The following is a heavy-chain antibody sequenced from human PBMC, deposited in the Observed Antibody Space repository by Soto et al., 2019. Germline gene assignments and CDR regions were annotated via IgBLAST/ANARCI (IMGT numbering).Heavy chain of an antibody. Sequence: QVQLVQSGSEVKKPGSSVKVSCKASGGSFSSNPISWVGQAPGKGLEWMAGIIPIFATVHYAQKFQGRVTITADESTSTAYMELTSLRSEDTAVYFCARGGRGYSSAPRYYFDYWGQGTLVTVS. CDR1: GGSFSSNP. V-gene: IGHV1-69*01. J-gene: IGHJ4*02. CDR2: IIPIFATV. CDR3: ARGGRGYSSAPRYYFDY. D-gene: IGHD5-18*01.